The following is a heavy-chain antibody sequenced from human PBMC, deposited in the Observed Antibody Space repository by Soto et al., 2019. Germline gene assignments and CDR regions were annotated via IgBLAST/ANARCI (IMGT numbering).Heavy chain of an antibody. Sequence: PSETLSLTCTVSGGSTSSSSYYWGWIRQPPGKGLEWIGSIYHSGSTYYNPSLQGRVTISVDTSKNQFSLKLSSVTAADTAVYFCAGRSSLASVQVYFGEISNYNWFDPWGQGTLVTVSS. CDR3: AGRSSLASVQVYFGEISNYNWFDP. D-gene: IGHD3-10*01. J-gene: IGHJ5*02. CDR2: IYHSGST. V-gene: IGHV4-39*01. CDR1: GGSTSSSSYY.